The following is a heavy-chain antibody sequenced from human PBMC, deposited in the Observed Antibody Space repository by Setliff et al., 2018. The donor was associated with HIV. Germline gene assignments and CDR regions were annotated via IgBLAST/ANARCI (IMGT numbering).Heavy chain of an antibody. CDR2: INTNTGNP. J-gene: IGHJ5*02. D-gene: IGHD6-19*01. CDR1: GYTFSSNA. CDR3: ARDQKAVPGTGLDL. Sequence: ASVKVSCKASGYTFSSNALNWVRQAPGQGLEWMGWINTNTGNPTYAQGFTGRFVFSLDTSVNTAYLQISSLKAEDTAVYYCARDQKAVPGTGLDLWGQGTLVTVSS. V-gene: IGHV7-4-1*02.